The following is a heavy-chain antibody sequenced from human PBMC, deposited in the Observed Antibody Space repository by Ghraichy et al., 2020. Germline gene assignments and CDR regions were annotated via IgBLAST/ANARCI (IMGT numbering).Heavy chain of an antibody. Sequence: LSLTCAASASTFSRHWMHWVRQAPGKGLVWVSRINSDGTLTHYADSVKGRVTISRDNAKKMLYLQMNSLRAEDTAIYYCVREGDWNLDYWGQGTLVTVSS. D-gene: IGHD1-1*01. CDR1: ASTFSRHW. J-gene: IGHJ4*02. CDR3: VREGDWNLDY. CDR2: INSDGTLT. V-gene: IGHV3-74*01.